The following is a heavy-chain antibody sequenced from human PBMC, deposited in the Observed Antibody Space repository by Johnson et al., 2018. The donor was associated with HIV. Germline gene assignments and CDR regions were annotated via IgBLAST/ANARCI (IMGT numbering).Heavy chain of an antibody. CDR2: IKQDGSEK. V-gene: IGHV3-7*01. CDR3: ARDRSWIQLWFDAFDI. D-gene: IGHD5-18*01. CDR1: GFTFSSYW. Sequence: EVQLVESGGALVQPGGSLRLSCAASGFTFSSYWMSWVRQAPGKGLEWVANIKQDGSEKYYVDSVKGRFTISRDNAKNSLYLQMNSLRAEDTAVYYCARDRSWIQLWFDAFDIWGQGTMVTVSS. J-gene: IGHJ3*02.